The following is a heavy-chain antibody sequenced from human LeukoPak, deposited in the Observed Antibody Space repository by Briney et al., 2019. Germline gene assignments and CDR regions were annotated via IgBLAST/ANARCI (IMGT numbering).Heavy chain of an antibody. Sequence: GGSLRLSCAASGFRFSDYSMNWVRQAPGKGLGWISYIGISSGNTKYADSVKGRFTISGDKARNSLYLQMNSLRVEDTAVYYCARDYKYAFDNWGQGTLVTVSS. J-gene: IGHJ4*02. CDR1: GFRFSDYS. CDR2: IGISSGNT. D-gene: IGHD5-24*01. V-gene: IGHV3-48*01. CDR3: ARDYKYAFDN.